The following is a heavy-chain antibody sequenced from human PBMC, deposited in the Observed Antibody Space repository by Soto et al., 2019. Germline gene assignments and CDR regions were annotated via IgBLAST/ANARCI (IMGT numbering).Heavy chain of an antibody. D-gene: IGHD2-8*01. CDR1: GFIFSSYD. V-gene: IGHV3-13*01. Sequence: PGGSLRLSCAASGFIFSSYDMHWVRQATGKGLEWVSGIDTAGDTYYPGSVKGRFTISRENAKNSLYLQMNSLRAEDTAVYYCARELSRYGMDVWGQGTTVTVSS. CDR3: ARELSRYGMDV. J-gene: IGHJ6*02. CDR2: IDTAGDT.